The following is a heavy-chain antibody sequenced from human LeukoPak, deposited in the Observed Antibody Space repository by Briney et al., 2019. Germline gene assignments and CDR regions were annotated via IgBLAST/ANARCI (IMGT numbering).Heavy chain of an antibody. V-gene: IGHV4-39*07. CDR1: GDSISSASYY. CDR2: IYHSGTP. D-gene: IGHD1-26*01. CDR3: ARGYSGAFDA. J-gene: IGHJ5*02. Sequence: PSETLSLTCIVSGDSISSASYYWGWIRQPPGQGLEWIASIYHSGTPYYNPALKNRVSISVDRSKNPVSLKVGFGTAADTAVYYCARGYSGAFDAWVQGTLVTASP.